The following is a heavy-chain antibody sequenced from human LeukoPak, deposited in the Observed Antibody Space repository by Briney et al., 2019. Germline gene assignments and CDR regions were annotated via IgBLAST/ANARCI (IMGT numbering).Heavy chain of an antibody. D-gene: IGHD6-6*01. Sequence: ASVKVSCKASGYTFTGYYMHWARQAPGQGLEWMGWINPNSGGTNYAQKFQGWVTMTRDTSISTAYMELSRLRSEDTAVYYCARGRRRQLKGYYYYGMDVWGQGTTVTVSS. J-gene: IGHJ6*02. CDR2: INPNSGGT. V-gene: IGHV1-2*04. CDR3: ARGRRRQLKGYYYYGMDV. CDR1: GYTFTGYY.